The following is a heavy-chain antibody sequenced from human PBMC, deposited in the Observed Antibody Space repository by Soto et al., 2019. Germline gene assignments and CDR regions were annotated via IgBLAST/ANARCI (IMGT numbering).Heavy chain of an antibody. D-gene: IGHD2-21*01. CDR2: VYYSGST. V-gene: IGHV4-31*03. CDR1: GGSISSSGYY. CDR3: ALDRGGDCHFDH. J-gene: IGHJ4*02. Sequence: QVQLQESGPGLVKPSQTLSLTCSVSGGSISSSGYYCTWIRQHPGKGVEWIGYVYYSGSTYYNPYCTSRVTISDDTSRIHFSLNVRSVTAADTAVYYFALDRGGDCHFDHWGQGTLVTVSS.